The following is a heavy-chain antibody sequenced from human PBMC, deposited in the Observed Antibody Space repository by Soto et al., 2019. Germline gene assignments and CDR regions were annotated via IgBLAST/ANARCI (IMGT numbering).Heavy chain of an antibody. CDR3: ARDYELVTDY. CDR2: ISYDGSNK. J-gene: IGHJ4*02. CDR1: GFTFSSYA. Sequence: GGSLRLSCAASGFTFSSYAMHWVRQAPGKGLEWVAVISYDGSNKYYADSVKGRFTISRDNSKNTLYLQMNSLRAEDTAVYYCARDYELVTDYWGQGTLVTVSS. V-gene: IGHV3-30-3*01. D-gene: IGHD3-10*01.